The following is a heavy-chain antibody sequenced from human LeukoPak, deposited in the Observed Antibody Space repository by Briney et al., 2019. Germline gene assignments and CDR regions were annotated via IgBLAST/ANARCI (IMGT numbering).Heavy chain of an antibody. Sequence: LSLTCAVYGGSFSGYYWSWIRQPPGKGLEWLSYISGDGGDINYADSVGGRFTVSRDNAKNALYLQMNSLRAEDTAVYYCAREPGPEYYYDPVDWGQGTLVTVSS. CDR2: ISGDGGDI. D-gene: IGHD3-22*01. V-gene: IGHV3-11*04. CDR1: GGSFSGYY. CDR3: AREPGPEYYYDPVD. J-gene: IGHJ4*02.